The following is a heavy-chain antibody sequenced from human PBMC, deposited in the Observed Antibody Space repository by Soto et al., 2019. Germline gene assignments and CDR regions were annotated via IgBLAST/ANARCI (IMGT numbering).Heavy chain of an antibody. V-gene: IGHV3-15*01. J-gene: IGHJ4*02. CDR1: GFPFIDAW. CDR3: STALRRDSALVAC. D-gene: IGHD5-18*01. CDR2: IRINGDVGTA. Sequence: WGSRRLSCAASGFPFIDAWMSWVRQAPGKGLQWIGRIRINGDVGTADLAAPVRGRFSISRDDSTDTLYLQLNSLQLDDTAVYFCSTALRRDSALVACWGEGNLVTVSA.